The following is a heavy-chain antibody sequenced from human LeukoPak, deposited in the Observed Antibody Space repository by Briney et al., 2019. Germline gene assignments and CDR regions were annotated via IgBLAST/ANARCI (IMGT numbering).Heavy chain of an antibody. V-gene: IGHV3-74*01. CDR2: INSDGSST. D-gene: IGHD3-22*01. CDR1: GFTFSSYW. CDR3: AREGVWYDSSGYYYYFDY. J-gene: IGHJ4*02. Sequence: QPGGSLRLSCAASGFTFSSYWMHWVRQAPGKGLVWVPRINSDGSSTSYADSVKGRFTISRDNAKNTLYLQMNSLRAEDTAVYYCAREGVWYDSSGYYYYFDYWGQGTLVTVSS.